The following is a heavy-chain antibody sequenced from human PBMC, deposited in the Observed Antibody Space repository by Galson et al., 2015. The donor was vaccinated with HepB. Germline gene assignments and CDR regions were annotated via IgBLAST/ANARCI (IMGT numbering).Heavy chain of an antibody. Sequence: SLRLSCAASGFTFSSYGMHWVRQAPGKGLEWVAVIWYDGSNKYYADSVKGRFTISRDNSKNTLYLQMNSLRAEDTAVYYCARDFEQQLAGNYFDYWGQGTLVTVSS. V-gene: IGHV3-33*08. D-gene: IGHD6-13*01. CDR2: IWYDGSNK. CDR3: ARDFEQQLAGNYFDY. J-gene: IGHJ4*02. CDR1: GFTFSSYG.